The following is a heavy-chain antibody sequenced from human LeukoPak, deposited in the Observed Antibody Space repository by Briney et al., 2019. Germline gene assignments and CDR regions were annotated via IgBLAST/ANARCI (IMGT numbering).Heavy chain of an antibody. CDR2: INHSGST. CDR1: GGSFSGYY. Sequence: SETLSLTCAVYGGSFSGYYWSWIRQPPGKGLEWIGEINHSGSTNYNPSLKSRVTISVDTSKDQFSLKRSSVTAADTAVYYCARGPAAGYFQHWGQGTLVTVSS. D-gene: IGHD6-13*01. CDR3: ARGPAAGYFQH. V-gene: IGHV4-34*01. J-gene: IGHJ1*01.